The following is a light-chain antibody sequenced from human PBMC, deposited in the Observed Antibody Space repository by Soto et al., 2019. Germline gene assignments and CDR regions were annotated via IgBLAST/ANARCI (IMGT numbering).Light chain of an antibody. CDR3: HQYNNWPLT. J-gene: IGKJ1*01. CDR2: GAS. V-gene: IGKV3-15*01. CDR1: QSVSRN. Sequence: EIMMTQSPDTLSVSPGERATLSCRASQSVSRNLAWYQQKPGQSPRVLIYGASTRASGIPARFSGTGSGTEFTLTISSLQSEDFVVYYCHQYNNWPLTFGQGTKVEIK.